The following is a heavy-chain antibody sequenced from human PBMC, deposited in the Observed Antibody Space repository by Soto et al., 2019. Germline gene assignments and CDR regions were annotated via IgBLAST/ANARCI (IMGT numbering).Heavy chain of an antibody. CDR2: INPSGGST. V-gene: IGHV1-46*01. CDR1: GYTFTSYY. CDR3: ARERSGWYALIDY. Sequence: GASVKVSFKASGYTFTSYYMHWVRQAPGQGLEWMGIINPSGGSTSYAQKFQGRVTMTRDTSTSTVYMELSSLRSEDTAVYYSARERSGWYALIDYWGQGTLVTVS. D-gene: IGHD6-19*01. J-gene: IGHJ4*02.